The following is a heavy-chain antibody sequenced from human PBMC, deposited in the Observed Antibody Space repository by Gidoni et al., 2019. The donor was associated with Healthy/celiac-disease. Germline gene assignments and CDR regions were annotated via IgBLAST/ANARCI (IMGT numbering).Heavy chain of an antibody. D-gene: IGHD4-4*01. CDR1: GYTFTGYY. CDR3: ATDYSNYVWVDV. J-gene: IGHJ6*02. CDR2: INPNSGGT. Sequence: QAQPVQSGAEVKKPGASVKVSCKASGYTFTGYYMPWVRQAPGQGLEWMGWINPNSGGTNYAQKFQGRVTMTRDTSISTAYMELSRLRSDDTAVYYCATDYSNYVWVDVWGQGTTITVSS. V-gene: IGHV1-2*02.